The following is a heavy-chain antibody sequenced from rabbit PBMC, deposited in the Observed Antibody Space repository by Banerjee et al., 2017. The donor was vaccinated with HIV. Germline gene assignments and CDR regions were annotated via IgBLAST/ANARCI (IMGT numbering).Heavy chain of an antibody. V-gene: IGHV1S45*01. CDR3: ARGMAYGYADNAYAVDL. J-gene: IGHJ4*01. D-gene: IGHD6-1*01. CDR1: GFDFSSSWW. CDR2: IYAGSDRAT. Sequence: QEQLEESGGDLVKPGASLTLTCTASGFDFSSSWWICWVRQAPGKGLEWIACIYAGSDRATYYATWAKGRFTLSTTSSTTVTLHMTSLTGADTATYFCARGMAYGYADNAYAVDLWGPGTLVTVS.